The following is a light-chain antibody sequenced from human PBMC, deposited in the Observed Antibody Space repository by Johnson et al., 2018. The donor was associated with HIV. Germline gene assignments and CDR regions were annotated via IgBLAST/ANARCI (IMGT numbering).Light chain of an antibody. CDR2: YNN. CDR3: GTWDSSLSAYV. V-gene: IGLV1-51*01. J-gene: IGLJ1*01. Sequence: QSVLTQPPSVSAAPGQKVTISCSGSSSNIGNNYVSWYQQLPGTAPKLLIYYNNKRPSGIPDRFSGSKSGTSATLGITGLQTGDEADYYCGTWDSSLSAYVCGTGTKVTAL. CDR1: SSNIGNNY.